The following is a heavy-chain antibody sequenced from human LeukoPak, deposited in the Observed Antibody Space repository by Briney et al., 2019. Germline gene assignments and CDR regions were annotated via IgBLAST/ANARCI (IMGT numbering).Heavy chain of an antibody. CDR3: ARDPPYYYYGMDV. Sequence: SETLSLTCAVYGGSFSGYYWSWIRQPPGKGLEWIGEINHSGSTNYNPSLKSRVTISVDTSKNQFSLKLSSVTAADTAVYYCARDPPYYYYGMDVWGQGTTVTVSS. J-gene: IGHJ6*02. V-gene: IGHV4-34*01. CDR2: INHSGST. CDR1: GGSFSGYY.